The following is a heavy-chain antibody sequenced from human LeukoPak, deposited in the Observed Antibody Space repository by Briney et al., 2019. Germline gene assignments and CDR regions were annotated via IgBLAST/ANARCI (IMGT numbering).Heavy chain of an antibody. Sequence: ASVKVSCTASGYTFTSYDINWVRQATGQGLGWMGWMNPNSGNTGYAQKFQGRVTMTRNTSISTAYMELSSLRSEDTAVYYCARGRYCTNGVCPYGMDVWGQGTTVTVSS. V-gene: IGHV1-8*01. J-gene: IGHJ6*02. CDR2: MNPNSGNT. CDR1: GYTFTSYD. CDR3: ARGRYCTNGVCPYGMDV. D-gene: IGHD2-8*01.